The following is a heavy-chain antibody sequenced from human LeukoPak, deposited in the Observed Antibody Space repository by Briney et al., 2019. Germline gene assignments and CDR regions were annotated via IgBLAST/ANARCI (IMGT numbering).Heavy chain of an antibody. J-gene: IGHJ4*02. Sequence: KTSETLSLTCTVSGGSISGGDYYWSWIRQPPGKGLELIGYIYYSGSTYYNPSPKSRVTISVDTSKNQFSLKLSSVTAADTAVYYCARKVYNGYAPFDYWGQGTLVTVSS. V-gene: IGHV4-30-4*01. CDR3: ARKVYNGYAPFDY. D-gene: IGHD5-12*01. CDR1: GGSISGGDYY. CDR2: IYYSGST.